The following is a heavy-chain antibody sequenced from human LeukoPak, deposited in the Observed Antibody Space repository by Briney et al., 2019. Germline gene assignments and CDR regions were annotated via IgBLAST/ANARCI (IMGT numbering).Heavy chain of an antibody. CDR2: IYSGGST. V-gene: IGHV3-66*01. J-gene: IGHJ6*02. Sequence: GGSLRLSCAASGFTVSSNYMTWVRQAPGKGLEGVSIIYSGGSTYYSDSVKGRFTISRDNPNNTLYLQMNSLRAEDTAVYYCASSGGFGYYYYGMDVWGQGTTVTVSS. CDR3: ASSGGFGYYYYGMDV. CDR1: GFTVSSNY. D-gene: IGHD1-26*01.